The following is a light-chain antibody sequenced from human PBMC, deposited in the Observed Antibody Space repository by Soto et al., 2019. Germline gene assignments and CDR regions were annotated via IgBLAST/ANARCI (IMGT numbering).Light chain of an antibody. Sequence: EIVLTQSPGTLSLSPGERATLSCRASQSVGSSYLAWYQQKPGQAPRLLMFGTSNRATGIPDRFSGSGSGTDFTLTISSLEPEDFAVYYCQQRSNWYTFGQGTKVDIK. J-gene: IGKJ2*01. CDR1: QSVGSSY. V-gene: IGKV3D-20*02. CDR3: QQRSNWYT. CDR2: GTS.